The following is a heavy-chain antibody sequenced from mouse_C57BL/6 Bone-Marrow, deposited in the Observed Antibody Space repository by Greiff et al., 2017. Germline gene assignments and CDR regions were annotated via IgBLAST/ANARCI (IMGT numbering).Heavy chain of an antibody. J-gene: IGHJ3*01. CDR1: GYAFSSYW. Sequence: VKLQESGAELVQPGASVKISCKASGYAFSSYWMNWVKQRPGKGLEWIGQIYPGDGDTNYNGKFKGKATLTADESSSTAYMQLSSLASEDSAVYFCARGPWFAYWGQGTLVTVSA. CDR3: ARGPWFAY. CDR2: IYPGDGDT. V-gene: IGHV1-80*01.